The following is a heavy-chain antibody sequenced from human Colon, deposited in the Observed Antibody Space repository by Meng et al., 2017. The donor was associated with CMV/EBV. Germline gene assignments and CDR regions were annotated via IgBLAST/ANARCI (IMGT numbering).Heavy chain of an antibody. Sequence: QVQLGEAGAEVKKPGASVKVSCKASGYTFTGYYMHWVRQAPGQGLEWMGWINPNSGGTNYAQKFQGRVTMTRDTSISTAYMELSRLRSDDTAVYYCATVSSGYYLYFQHWGQGTLVTVSS. CDR1: GYTFTGYY. D-gene: IGHD3-22*01. J-gene: IGHJ1*01. CDR3: ATVSSGYYLYFQH. V-gene: IGHV1-2*02. CDR2: INPNSGGT.